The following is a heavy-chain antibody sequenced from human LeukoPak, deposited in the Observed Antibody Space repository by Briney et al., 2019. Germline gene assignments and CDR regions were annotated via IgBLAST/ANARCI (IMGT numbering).Heavy chain of an antibody. V-gene: IGHV1-18*01. CDR1: GYTFTAYY. CDR2: ISAYNGNT. J-gene: IGHJ4*02. CDR3: ARDEIGDYGGSY. D-gene: IGHD4-23*01. Sequence: ASVKVSCKATGYTFTAYYMHWVRQAPGQGLEWMGWISAYNGNTNYAQKLQGRVTMTTDTSTSTAYMELRSLRSDDTAVYYCARDEIGDYGGSYWGQGTLVTVSS.